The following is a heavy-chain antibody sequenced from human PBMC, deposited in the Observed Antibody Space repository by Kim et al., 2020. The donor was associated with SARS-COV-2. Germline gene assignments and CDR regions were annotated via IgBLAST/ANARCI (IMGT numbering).Heavy chain of an antibody. CDR3: AKDHYGGKPRGYFDY. CDR2: ISYDGSNK. CDR1: GFTFSSYG. Sequence: GGSLRLSCAASGFTFSSYGMHWVRQAPGKGLEWVAVISYDGSNKYYADSVKGRFTISRDNSKNTLYLQMNSLRAEDTAVYYCAKDHYGGKPRGYFDYWGQGTLVTVSS. V-gene: IGHV3-30*18. J-gene: IGHJ4*02. D-gene: IGHD4-17*01.